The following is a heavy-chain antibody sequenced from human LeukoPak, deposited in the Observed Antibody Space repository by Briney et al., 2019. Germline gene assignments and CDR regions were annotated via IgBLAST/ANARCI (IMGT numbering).Heavy chain of an antibody. CDR3: ARGDLAVAGTPAGWFDP. CDR1: GGSISSYY. J-gene: IGHJ5*02. V-gene: IGHV4-4*07. Sequence: PSETLSLTCTVSGGSISSYYWSWIRQPAGKGLEWIGRIYTSGSTNYNPSLKSRVTMSVDTSKNQFSLKLSSVTAADTAVYYCARGDLAVAGTPAGWFDPWGQGTLVTVSS. D-gene: IGHD6-19*01. CDR2: IYTSGST.